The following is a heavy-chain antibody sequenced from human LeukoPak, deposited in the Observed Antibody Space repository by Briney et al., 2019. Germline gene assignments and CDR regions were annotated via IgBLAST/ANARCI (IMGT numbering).Heavy chain of an antibody. V-gene: IGHV3-74*01. CDR3: TRVQAGRSGLMDV. D-gene: IGHD2-8*02. J-gene: IGHJ6*02. Sequence: PGGSVTLSCAASGFSLSGYCMHWVRQAPGKGLVWVARISPEGSGTTYADSLKGRFTIPRDNPKNTLYLQMNSRRDEDAAVYHCTRVQAGRSGLMDVWGRGTTVTVSS. CDR1: GFSLSGYC. CDR2: ISPEGSGT.